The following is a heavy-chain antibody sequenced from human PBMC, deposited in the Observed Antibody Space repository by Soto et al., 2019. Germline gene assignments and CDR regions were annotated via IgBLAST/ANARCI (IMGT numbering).Heavy chain of an antibody. V-gene: IGHV4-4*02. CDR1: GGSITNSNW. Sequence: SETLSLTCAVSGGSITNSNWWSWVRLSPAKGLEWTGDIYHAGSTKYNPSLERRVTISVDTPKNQFALTLTSVTAADTAVYFCARGPPIVGNTTPLDSWGQGTLVTVSS. CDR2: IYHAGST. D-gene: IGHD1-26*01. CDR3: ARGPPIVGNTTPLDS. J-gene: IGHJ4*02.